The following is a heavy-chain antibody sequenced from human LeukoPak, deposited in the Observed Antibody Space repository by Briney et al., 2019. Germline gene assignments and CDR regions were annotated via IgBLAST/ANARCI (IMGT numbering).Heavy chain of an antibody. V-gene: IGHV4-39*01. Sequence: SETLSLTCTVSGGSISSRSDYWGWIRQTPGKGLEWIGNLDSSGSTYYNPSLKSRVTISVDTSKNQFSLRLSPVTAADTAVYYCARTLDTVVRAHFDYWGQGTLVTVSS. D-gene: IGHD4-23*01. CDR1: GGSISSRSDY. J-gene: IGHJ4*02. CDR3: ARTLDTVVRAHFDY. CDR2: LDSSGST.